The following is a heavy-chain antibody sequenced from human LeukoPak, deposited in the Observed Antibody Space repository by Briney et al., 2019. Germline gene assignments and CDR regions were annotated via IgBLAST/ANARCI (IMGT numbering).Heavy chain of an antibody. Sequence: ASVKVSCKASGYTFTSYGISWVRQAPGQGLDWMEWISAYNGNTNYAQKLQGRVTMTTDTSTSTAYMELRSLRSDDTAVYYCARVRIVATIPSVLDVWGQGTTVTVSS. CDR3: ARVRIVATIPSVLDV. V-gene: IGHV1-18*01. CDR2: ISAYNGNT. CDR1: GYTFTSYG. D-gene: IGHD5-12*01. J-gene: IGHJ6*02.